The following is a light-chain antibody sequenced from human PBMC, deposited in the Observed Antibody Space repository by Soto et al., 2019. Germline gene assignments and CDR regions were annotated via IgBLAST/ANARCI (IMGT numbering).Light chain of an antibody. J-gene: IGKJ1*01. Sequence: IQMTQSPSTLSSSVGDSVTITCRASQRINSRLAGCQQQPGKAPKVLIYCASSRESVVPSRFIGSGSGTEYTLTISSMQPDDFATYFCQQYDSNPWTFGQGTKVEMK. V-gene: IGKV1-5*03. CDR3: QQYDSNPWT. CDR2: CAS. CDR1: QRINSR.